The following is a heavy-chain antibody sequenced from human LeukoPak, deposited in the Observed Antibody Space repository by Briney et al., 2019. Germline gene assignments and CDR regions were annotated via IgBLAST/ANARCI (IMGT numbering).Heavy chain of an antibody. CDR2: IYYSGST. CDR1: GDSISSYY. J-gene: IGHJ2*01. V-gene: IGHV4-59*08. CDR3: ARHEYYSGWLNWYFDL. Sequence: SETLSLTCTVSGDSISSYYWSWIRQPPGKGLEWIGYIYYSGSTNYNPSLKSRVTISVDTSKNQFSLKLSSVTAADTAVYYCARHEYYSGWLNWYFDLWGRGTLVTVSS. D-gene: IGHD6-19*01.